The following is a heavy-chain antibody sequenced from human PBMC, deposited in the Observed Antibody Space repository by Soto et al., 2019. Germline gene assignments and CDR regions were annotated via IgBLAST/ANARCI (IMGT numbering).Heavy chain of an antibody. CDR1: GYTFTSYA. Sequence: ASVKVSCKASGYTFTSYAMHWVRQAPGQRLEWMGWINAGNGNTKYSQKFQGRVTITRDTPASTAYMELSSLRSEDTAVYYCARVSRSPYYDFWSGYYSRYYYGMDVWGQGTAVTVSS. V-gene: IGHV1-3*01. CDR3: ARVSRSPYYDFWSGYYSRYYYGMDV. D-gene: IGHD3-3*01. CDR2: INAGNGNT. J-gene: IGHJ6*02.